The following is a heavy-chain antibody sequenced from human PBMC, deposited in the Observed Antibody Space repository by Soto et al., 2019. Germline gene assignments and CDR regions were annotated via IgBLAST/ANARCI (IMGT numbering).Heavy chain of an antibody. CDR1: GNTFTNFR. CDR3: ARVIPGAEAWFHP. V-gene: IGHV1-18*01. CDR2: ISPYTDNP. J-gene: IGHJ5*02. Sequence: QGQLVQSGVEVKKPGASVKVSCSASGNTFTNFRVTWVRQAPGQGVAWMGWISPYTDNPSYAQKFQGRVTMTIDTSTSTAYLDLRSLTSDDTAVYYCARVIPGAEAWFHPWGQGTLVTVSS. D-gene: IGHD2-2*01.